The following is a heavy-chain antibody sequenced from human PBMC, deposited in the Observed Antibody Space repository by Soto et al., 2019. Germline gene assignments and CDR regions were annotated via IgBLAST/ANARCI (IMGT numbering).Heavy chain of an antibody. Sequence: PSETLSLTCTVSGGSISSSSYYWGWIRQPPGKGLEWIGSIYYSGSTYYNPSLKSRVTISVDTSKNQFSLKLSSVTAADTAVYSCARPPTANLDAFDIWGQGTMVTV. D-gene: IGHD7-27*01. CDR2: IYYSGST. V-gene: IGHV4-39*01. J-gene: IGHJ3*02. CDR3: ARPPTANLDAFDI. CDR1: GGSISSSSYY.